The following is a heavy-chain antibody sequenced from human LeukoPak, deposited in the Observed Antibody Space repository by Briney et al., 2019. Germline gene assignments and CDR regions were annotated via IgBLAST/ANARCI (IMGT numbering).Heavy chain of an antibody. J-gene: IGHJ4*02. CDR3: AREKQLATFDY. V-gene: IGHV1-46*01. CDR1: GYTFTSYY. Sequence: ASVKVSCKASGYTFTSYYMHWVRQAPGQGLEWMGIINPSGGSTSYAQKFQGRVTMTRDTSTSTVYMELRSLRSDDTAVYYCAREKQLATFDYWGQGTLVTVSS. CDR2: INPSGGST. D-gene: IGHD5-24*01.